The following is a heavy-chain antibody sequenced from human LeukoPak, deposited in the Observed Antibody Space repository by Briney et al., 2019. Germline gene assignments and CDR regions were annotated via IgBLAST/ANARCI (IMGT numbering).Heavy chain of an antibody. J-gene: IGHJ3*02. CDR2: IVGRGPNT. D-gene: IGHD2-21*01. CDR3: ARDPGYGYSGAFDI. V-gene: IGHV3-48*01. CDR1: GFTFSSYD. Sequence: GGSLRLSCAGSGFTFSSYDMNWVRQAPGKGLEWVAFIVGRGPNTYYADSVKGRFTISRDNAVNSLNLQMNSLRAEDTAVYYCARDPGYGYSGAFDIWGQGTMVTVSS.